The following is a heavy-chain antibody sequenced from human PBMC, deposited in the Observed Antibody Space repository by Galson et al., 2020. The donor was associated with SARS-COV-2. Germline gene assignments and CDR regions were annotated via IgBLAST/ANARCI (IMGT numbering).Heavy chain of an antibody. CDR1: GGSINSGAYS. CDR2: IYHSGRT. CDR3: ARGGRSMTTPPCDF. D-gene: IGHD2-15*01. J-gene: IGHJ4*02. Sequence: SETLSLTCAVSGGSINSGAYSWSWIRQPPGKALEWIGYIYHSGRTYYNPSLKSRVSMSVDRSKNQFSLKLRSVTAADTAIYYCARGGRSMTTPPCDFWGQGTLVTVSS. V-gene: IGHV4-30-2*01.